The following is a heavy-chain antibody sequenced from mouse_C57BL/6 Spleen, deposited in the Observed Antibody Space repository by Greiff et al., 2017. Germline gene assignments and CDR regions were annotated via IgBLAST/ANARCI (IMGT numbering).Heavy chain of an antibody. V-gene: IGHV1-7*01. D-gene: IGHD1-1*01. CDR2: INPSSGYT. CDR3: ANYYGISYWYFDV. CDR1: GSTFTSYW. J-gene: IGHJ1*03. Sequence: VKVVESGAELAKPGASVKLSCKASGSTFTSYWMHWVKQRPGQGLEWIGYINPSSGYTKYNQKFKDKATLTADKSSSTAYLQLSSLTYDDSAVYYCANYYGISYWYFDVWGTGTTVTVSS.